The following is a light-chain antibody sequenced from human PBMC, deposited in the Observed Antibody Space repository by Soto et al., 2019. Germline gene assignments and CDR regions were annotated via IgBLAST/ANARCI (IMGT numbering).Light chain of an antibody. J-gene: IGKJ1*01. V-gene: IGKV2-30*01. CDR3: MQGTHWPPT. CDR1: QSLVYSDGNTY. Sequence: VVMTQSPLSLPVTLGQPASISCRSSQSLVYSDGNTYFNWFLQRPGQSPRRLIYKVSNRDSGVPDRFSGSGLCPDFTLQISRVEAEDVGIYYCMQGTHWPPTFGQGTKVDI. CDR2: KVS.